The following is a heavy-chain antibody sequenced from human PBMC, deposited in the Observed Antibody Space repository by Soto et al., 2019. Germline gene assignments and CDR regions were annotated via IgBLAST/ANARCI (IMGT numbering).Heavy chain of an antibody. CDR1: GASITTYY. D-gene: IGHD3-22*01. Sequence: SETLSLTCTVSGASITTYYWSWIRQPPGKGLEWIGYISYSGSTDYNPSLKSRVTISFDASKNQISLQVRSATAADAAVYYCARFDYYDSSSYLDFGPKWGQGTLVTVSS. V-gene: IGHV4-59*01. J-gene: IGHJ4*02. CDR3: ARFDYYDSSSYLDFGPK. CDR2: ISYSGST.